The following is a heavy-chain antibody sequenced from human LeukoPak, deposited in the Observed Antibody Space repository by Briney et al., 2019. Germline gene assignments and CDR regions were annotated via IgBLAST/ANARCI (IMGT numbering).Heavy chain of an antibody. D-gene: IGHD6-19*01. CDR3: ARDGDSSGWYEYWFDP. V-gene: IGHV3-21*01. CDR1: GFTFSSYS. CDR2: ISSSSSYI. Sequence: GGSLRLSCAASGFTFSSYSMNWVRQAPGKGLEWVSSISSSSSYIYYADSVKGRFTISRDNAKDSLYLQMNSLRAEDTAVYYCARDGDSSGWYEYWFDPWGQGTLVTVSS. J-gene: IGHJ5*02.